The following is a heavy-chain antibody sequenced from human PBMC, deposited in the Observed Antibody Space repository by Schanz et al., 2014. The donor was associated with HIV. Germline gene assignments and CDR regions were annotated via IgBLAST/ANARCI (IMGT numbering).Heavy chain of an antibody. CDR2: IIPLSGTT. J-gene: IGHJ6*02. CDR3: AKSPIFGDVIFYGMDV. V-gene: IGHV1-69*06. Sequence: QVHLEQSGAEVRKPGSSMKVSCKTSGGSFIDHAISWVRQAPGQGLEWMGGIIPLSGTTSYAQTLRGRVTITADKSTSTAYMELTSLRLEDTAVYYCAKSPIFGDVIFYGMDVWGQGTTVTVSS. D-gene: IGHD3-3*02. CDR1: GGSFIDHA.